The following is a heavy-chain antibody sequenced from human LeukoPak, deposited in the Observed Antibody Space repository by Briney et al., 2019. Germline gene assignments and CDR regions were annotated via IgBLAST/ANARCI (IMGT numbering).Heavy chain of an antibody. CDR2: IYYSGST. D-gene: IGHD6-13*01. J-gene: IGHJ4*02. Sequence: SETLSLTCTVSGGSISSGGYYWSWIRQHPGKGPEWIGYIYYSGSTYYNPSLKSRVTISVDTSKNQFSLKLSSVTAADTAVYYCARSPPGLGSSWIYYFDYWGQGTLVTVSS. CDR1: GGSISSGGYY. V-gene: IGHV4-31*03. CDR3: ARSPPGLGSSWIYYFDY.